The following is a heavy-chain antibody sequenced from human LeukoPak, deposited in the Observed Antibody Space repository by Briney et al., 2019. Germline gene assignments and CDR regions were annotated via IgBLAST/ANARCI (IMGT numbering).Heavy chain of an antibody. D-gene: IGHD4/OR15-4a*01. CDR3: AKGLTNQVDAFDI. CDR2: ISWNSGSI. J-gene: IGHJ3*02. V-gene: IGHV3-9*03. Sequence: GGSLRLSCAASGFTFDDYAMHWVRQAPGKGLEWVSGISWNSGSIGYADSVKGRFTISRDNAKNSLYLQMNSLRAEDMALYYCAKGLTNQVDAFDIWGQGTMVTVSS. CDR1: GFTFDDYA.